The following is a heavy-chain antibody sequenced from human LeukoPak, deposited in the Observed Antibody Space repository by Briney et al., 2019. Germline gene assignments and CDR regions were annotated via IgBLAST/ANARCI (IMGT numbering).Heavy chain of an antibody. J-gene: IGHJ4*02. V-gene: IGHV1-8*03. CDR3: ATDPFSIDLVRGGLGNY. Sequence: SVKVSCKASGYTFTSYDINWVRQATGQGLEWMGWMNPNSGNTGYAQKFQGRVTITRNTSISTAYMELNSLRADDTAVYYCATDPFSIDLVRGGLGNYWGQGTLVTVSS. D-gene: IGHD2-21*01. CDR2: MNPNSGNT. CDR1: GYTFTSYD.